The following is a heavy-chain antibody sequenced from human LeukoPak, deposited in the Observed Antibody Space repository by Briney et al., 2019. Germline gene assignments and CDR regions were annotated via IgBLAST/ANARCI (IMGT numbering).Heavy chain of an antibody. CDR1: GYTFTSYG. Sequence: ASVKVSCKASGYTFTSYGISWVRQAPGQGLEWMGWISAYNGNTNYAQKLQGRVTMTTDTSTSTAYMELRSLRSDDTAVYYCARNLPAVAEAVIDYWGQGTLVTVSS. D-gene: IGHD6-19*01. CDR3: ARNLPAVAEAVIDY. J-gene: IGHJ4*02. V-gene: IGHV1-18*01. CDR2: ISAYNGNT.